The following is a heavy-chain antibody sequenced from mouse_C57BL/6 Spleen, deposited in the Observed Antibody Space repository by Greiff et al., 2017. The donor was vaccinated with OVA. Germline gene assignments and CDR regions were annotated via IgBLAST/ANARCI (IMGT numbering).Heavy chain of an antibody. CDR3: ARRGVYSGSSSYSDN. CDR2: IDPSDSYT. Sequence: VQLQQPGAELVKPGASVKLSCKASGYTFTSYWMQWVKQRPGQGLEWIGEIDPSDSYTNYNQKFKGKATLTVDTSSSTAYMQLSSLTSEDSAVYYCARRGVYSGSSSYSDNTGAGTPLTLSS. V-gene: IGHV1-50*01. CDR1: GYTFTSYW. J-gene: IGHJ2*01. D-gene: IGHD1-1*02.